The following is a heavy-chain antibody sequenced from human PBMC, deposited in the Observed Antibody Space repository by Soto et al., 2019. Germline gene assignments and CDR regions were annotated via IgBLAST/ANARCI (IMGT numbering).Heavy chain of an antibody. Sequence: PGGSLRLSCAASGFTFSSYGMHWVRQAPGKGLEWVAVISYDGSNKYYADSVKGRFTISRDNSKNTLYLQMNSLRAEDTAVYYCAKLRVGGIAAAGYSYWGQGTLVTVSS. CDR1: GFTFSSYG. CDR2: ISYDGSNK. CDR3: AKLRVGGIAAAGYSY. D-gene: IGHD6-13*01. J-gene: IGHJ4*02. V-gene: IGHV3-30*18.